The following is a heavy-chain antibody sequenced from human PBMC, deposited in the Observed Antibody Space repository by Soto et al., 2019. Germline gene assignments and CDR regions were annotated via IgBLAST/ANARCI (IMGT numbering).Heavy chain of an antibody. V-gene: IGHV2-26*01. CDR3: ARSGSYPLYYFDY. Sequence: QVTLKESGPVLVRPTETLTLTCTVSGFSLNTARMGVSWIRQPPGKALEWLAHIFSSGEESYTPSLKTRLTISKDTSKSQVVLTMTNVDPVDTATYYCARSGSYPLYYFDYWGQAALVTVSS. CDR2: IFSSGEE. J-gene: IGHJ4*02. D-gene: IGHD3-16*02. CDR1: GFSLNTARMG.